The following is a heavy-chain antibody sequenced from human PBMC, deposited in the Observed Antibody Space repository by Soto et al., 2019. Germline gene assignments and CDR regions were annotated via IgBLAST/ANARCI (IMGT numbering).Heavy chain of an antibody. J-gene: IGHJ5*02. CDR1: GFTFSSYS. D-gene: IGHD3-22*01. Sequence: GGSLRLSCAASGFTFSSYSMNWVRQAPGKGLEWVSYISSSSSTIYYADSVKGRFTISRDNAKNSLYLQMNSLRAEDTAVYYCARERTYYYDSSGYSNPSSWGQGTLVTVSS. V-gene: IGHV3-48*01. CDR3: ARERTYYYDSSGYSNPSS. CDR2: ISSSSSTI.